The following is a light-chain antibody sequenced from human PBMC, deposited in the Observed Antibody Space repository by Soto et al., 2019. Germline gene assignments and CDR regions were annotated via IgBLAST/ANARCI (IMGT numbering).Light chain of an antibody. J-gene: IGKJ4*01. CDR2: GAS. CDR1: QSISSY. V-gene: IGKV1-39*01. CDR3: QQSHSTPLT. Sequence: DIQMTQSPSSLSASVGDRVTITCRARQSISSYLNWYQQKPGKAPKVLISGASSLQSGVPLRFSGSGSGTEFTLTISSLQSEDFASYYCQQSHSTPLTFGGGPKVEIK.